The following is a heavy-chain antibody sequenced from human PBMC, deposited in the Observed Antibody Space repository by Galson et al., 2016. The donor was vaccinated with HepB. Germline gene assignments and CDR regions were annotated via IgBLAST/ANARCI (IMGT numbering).Heavy chain of an antibody. CDR2: INPSGVST. CDR1: GNTFTLYY. J-gene: IGHJ6*02. V-gene: IGHV1-46*01. D-gene: IGHD3-22*01. CDR3: AREPDSSGRFYYYGMDV. Sequence: SVKVSCKASGNTFTLYYMHWVRQAPGQGLEWMGVINPSGVSTSYAQRFQGRVSMTRDTSTSTVYMELSSLTSEDTAVYYCAREPDSSGRFYYYGMDVWGQGTTVTVSS.